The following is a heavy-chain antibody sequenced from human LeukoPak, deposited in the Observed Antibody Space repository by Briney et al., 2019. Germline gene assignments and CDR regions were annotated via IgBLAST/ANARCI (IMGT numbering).Heavy chain of an antibody. J-gene: IGHJ4*02. D-gene: IGHD3-9*01. CDR3: ARDPTGYDILTGLYDY. CDR1: GFTFSSYS. Sequence: PGGSLRLSCAASGFTFSSYSMNWVRQAPGKGLEWVSSISSSSSYIYYADSVKGRFTISRDNAKNSLYLQMNSLRAEDTAVYYCARDPTGYDILTGLYDYWGQGTLVTVSS. V-gene: IGHV3-21*01. CDR2: ISSSSSYI.